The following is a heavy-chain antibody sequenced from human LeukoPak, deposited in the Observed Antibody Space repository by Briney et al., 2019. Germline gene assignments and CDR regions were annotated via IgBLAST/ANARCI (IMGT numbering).Heavy chain of an antibody. V-gene: IGHV3-53*04. CDR2: IYSGGST. CDR1: GFTFTDYS. J-gene: IGHJ4*02. Sequence: GGSLRLSCAASGFTFTDYSMSWVRQAPGKGLEWVSVIYSGGSTYYADSVKGRFTISRHNSKNTLYLQMNSLRAEDTAVYYCARGSSTVANQWGQGTLVTVSS. CDR3: ARGSSTVANQ. D-gene: IGHD4-23*01.